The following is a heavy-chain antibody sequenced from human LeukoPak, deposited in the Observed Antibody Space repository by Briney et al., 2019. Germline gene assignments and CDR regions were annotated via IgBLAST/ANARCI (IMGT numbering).Heavy chain of an antibody. Sequence: GGSLRLSCAASGFTFSDYYMSWFRQAPGKGLECISYTSGTSSDTNYADSVRGRYIISRDNVKNSLYLEMNSLRAEDTAVYYCARDESPPYSSSWFDGYYYYYYGMDVWGQGTTVTVSS. CDR2: TSGTSSDT. V-gene: IGHV3-11*06. D-gene: IGHD6-13*01. CDR3: ARDESPPYSSSWFDGYYYYYYGMDV. J-gene: IGHJ6*02. CDR1: GFTFSDYY.